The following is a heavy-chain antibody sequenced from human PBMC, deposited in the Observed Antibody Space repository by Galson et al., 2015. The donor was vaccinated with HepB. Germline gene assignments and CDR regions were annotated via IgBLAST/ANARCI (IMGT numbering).Heavy chain of an antibody. J-gene: IGHJ4*02. V-gene: IGHV3-48*02. Sequence: SLRLSCAASGFTFSRSPMNWVRQTPGKGLEWVSWISSQSDTIYYTASVKGRSTISRDNADNSLYLQMNNLRDEDAAVYFCARGPSVGHYFDYWGQGTLVAVSS. CDR3: ARGPSVGHYFDY. CDR2: ISSQSDTI. D-gene: IGHD5/OR15-5a*01. CDR1: GFTFSRSP.